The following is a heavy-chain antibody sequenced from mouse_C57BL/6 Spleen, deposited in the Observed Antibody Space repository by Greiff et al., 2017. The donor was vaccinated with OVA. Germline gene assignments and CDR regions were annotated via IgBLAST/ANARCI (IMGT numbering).Heavy chain of an antibody. V-gene: IGHV1-55*01. CDR2: IYPGSGST. J-gene: IGHJ4*01. CDR1: GYTFTSYW. Sequence: QVQLQQPGAELVKPGASVKMSCKASGYTFTSYWIIWVKQRPGQGLEWIGDIYPGSGSTNYTEKFKSKATLTVDTSSSTAYMQLSSLPSEDSAVYYCARRLRGAMDYWGQGTSVTVSS. CDR3: ARRLRGAMDY.